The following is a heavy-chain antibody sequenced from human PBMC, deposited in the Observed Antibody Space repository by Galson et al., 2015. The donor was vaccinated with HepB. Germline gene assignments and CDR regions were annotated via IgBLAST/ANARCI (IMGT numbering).Heavy chain of an antibody. CDR1: GFTFSHYG. V-gene: IGHV3-30*18. CDR2: VSYDGNLD. J-gene: IGHJ4*02. Sequence: SLRLSCAASGFTFSHYGMHWVRQAPGKGLEWVTVVSYDGNLDHYAESVKGRFTIPRDNSRNTLYLQMNSLRAEDTAVYFCAKGYDSTGYYSFDYWGQGTLVTVSA. CDR3: AKGYDSTGYYSFDY. D-gene: IGHD3-9*01.